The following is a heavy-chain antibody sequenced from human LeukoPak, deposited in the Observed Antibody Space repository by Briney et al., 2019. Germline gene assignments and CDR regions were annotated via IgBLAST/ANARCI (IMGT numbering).Heavy chain of an antibody. CDR3: ASGATTRLDY. CDR2: IWYDGSNT. CDR1: GFTFSTYA. J-gene: IGHJ4*02. D-gene: IGHD1-26*01. V-gene: IGHV3-33*08. Sequence: PGGSLRLSCAASGFTFSTYAMHWVRQAPGKGLEWVASIWYDGSNTNYVDSVKGRFTISRDNSKNTLYLQMNSLRVEDTAVYFCASGATTRLDYWGQGTLVTVSS.